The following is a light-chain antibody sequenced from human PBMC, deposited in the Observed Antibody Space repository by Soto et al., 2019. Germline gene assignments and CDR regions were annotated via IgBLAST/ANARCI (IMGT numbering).Light chain of an antibody. J-gene: IGLJ2*01. CDR2: EVS. Sequence: QSALTQPASVSGSPGQSITISCTGTNNDIGAYNSVSWYQQHPGKAPKLLIFEVSNRPSGTSNRFSGSKSVNTASLTISGLQAEDEADYYCASFTRSSTWVFGGGTKLTVL. V-gene: IGLV2-14*01. CDR3: ASFTRSSTWV. CDR1: NNDIGAYNS.